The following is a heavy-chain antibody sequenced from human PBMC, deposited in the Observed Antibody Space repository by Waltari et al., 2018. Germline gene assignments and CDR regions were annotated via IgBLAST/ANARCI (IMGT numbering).Heavy chain of an antibody. V-gene: IGHV4-30-4*08. D-gene: IGHD2-15*01. Sequence: QVQLQESGPGLVKPSQNLSLTCTVSGGSISSGDYYWSWIRQPPGRVLDWLEYIHYPAITYYTPSRKSRVTISLYTSKNQFSLKLSSVTAADTAVYYCARARGEYCSGGSCLLFDYWGQGTLVTVSS. J-gene: IGHJ4*02. CDR3: ARARGEYCSGGSCLLFDY. CDR1: GGSISSGDYY. CDR2: IHYPAIT.